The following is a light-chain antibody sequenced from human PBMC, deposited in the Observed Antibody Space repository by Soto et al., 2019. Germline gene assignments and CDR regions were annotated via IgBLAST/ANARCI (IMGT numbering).Light chain of an antibody. CDR3: QQYFATPT. J-gene: IGKJ1*01. CDR2: WAS. Sequence: DIVVTQSPDSLAVSLGERATINCKSSQSVLYSSNNRNYLAWYQQKAGQPPKLLIYWASTRESGVPDRFSDSESGTDFTLTISSLQAEDVAAYYCQQYFATPTFGQGTKVEI. CDR1: QSVLYSSNNRNY. V-gene: IGKV4-1*01.